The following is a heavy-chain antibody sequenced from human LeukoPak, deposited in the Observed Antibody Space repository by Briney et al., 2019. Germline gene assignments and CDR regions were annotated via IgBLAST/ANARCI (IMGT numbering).Heavy chain of an antibody. Sequence: GGSLRPSCAASGFTFSSYSINWVRQAPGKGLEWVSSITGSGPYMLYADSVKHRFTISRDNTKNLLYLEMNSLRAEDTAMYFCVRDVGAVRGEVYFDYWGQGTLVTVSS. J-gene: IGHJ4*02. D-gene: IGHD3-10*01. V-gene: IGHV3-21*06. CDR1: GFTFSSYS. CDR3: VRDVGAVRGEVYFDY. CDR2: ITGSGPYM.